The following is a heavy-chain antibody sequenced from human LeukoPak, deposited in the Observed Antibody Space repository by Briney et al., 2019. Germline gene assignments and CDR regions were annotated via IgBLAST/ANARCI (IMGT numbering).Heavy chain of an antibody. CDR3: ARHEGSGSYYSY. CDR2: ISPDDSEI. D-gene: IGHD1-26*01. CDR1: GYSFTTYW. Sequence: GESLKISCKGSGYSFTTYWIGWVRQMPGRGLEWMGIISPDDSEIRYSPSFRGRVTISADKSISTAYLQWSRLKASDTAMYYCARHEGSGSYYSYWGQGTLVTVSS. J-gene: IGHJ4*02. V-gene: IGHV5-51*01.